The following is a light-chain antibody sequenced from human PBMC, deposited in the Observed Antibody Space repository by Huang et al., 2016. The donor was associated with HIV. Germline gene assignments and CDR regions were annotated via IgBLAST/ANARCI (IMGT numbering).Light chain of an antibody. V-gene: IGKV3-11*01. CDR1: QSVSNY. J-gene: IGKJ1*01. CDR3: QQRSNWPGT. CDR2: DAS. Sequence: ELVLTQSPATLSLFPGERATLSCRASQSVSNYLAWYQQKPGQAPRRLMYDASNRATGIPARFSGSGSATDFTLTINSLEPEDFAVYYCQQRSNWPGTFGQGTKVEVK.